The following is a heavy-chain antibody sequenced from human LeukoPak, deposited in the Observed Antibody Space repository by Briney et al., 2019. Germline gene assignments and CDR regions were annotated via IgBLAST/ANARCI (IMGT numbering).Heavy chain of an antibody. V-gene: IGHV3-7*03. Sequence: GGSLRLSCAASGFTFSSYWMSWVRQAPGKGLEWVANIKQDGSEKYYVDSVKGRFTISRDNAKNSLYLQMNSLRAEDTAVYYCARGRNCYGLPWDYWGQGTLVTVSS. CDR1: GFTFSSYW. J-gene: IGHJ4*02. CDR2: IKQDGSEK. D-gene: IGHD2-2*01. CDR3: ARGRNCYGLPWDY.